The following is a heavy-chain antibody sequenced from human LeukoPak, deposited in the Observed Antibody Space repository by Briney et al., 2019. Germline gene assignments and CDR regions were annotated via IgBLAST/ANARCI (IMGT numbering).Heavy chain of an antibody. V-gene: IGHV3-74*01. Sequence: GGSLRLSCAASGFTFSTNWMHWVRQVPEKGLVWVSRINTDGSITTYADSVKGRFTISRDNAKNTLSLQMNSLKGEDTAVYYCTSRGAAAWGQGTLVTVSS. CDR1: GFTFSTNW. CDR2: INTDGSIT. J-gene: IGHJ4*02. CDR3: TSRGAAA.